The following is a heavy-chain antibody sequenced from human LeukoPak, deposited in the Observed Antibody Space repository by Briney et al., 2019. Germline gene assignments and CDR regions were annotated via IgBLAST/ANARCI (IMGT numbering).Heavy chain of an antibody. CDR3: ARGITMVRGVMPFGY. J-gene: IGHJ4*02. D-gene: IGHD3-10*01. CDR2: INPNSGGT. V-gene: IGHV1-2*02. CDR1: GYTFTSYA. Sequence: ASVKVSCKASGYTFTSYAMNWVRQAPGQGLEWMGWINPNSGGTNYAQKFQGRVTMTRDTSISTAYMELSRLRSDDTAVYYCARGITMVRGVMPFGYWGQGTLVTVSS.